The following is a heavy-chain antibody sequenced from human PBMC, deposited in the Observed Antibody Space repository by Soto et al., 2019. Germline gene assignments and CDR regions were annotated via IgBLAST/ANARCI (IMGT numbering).Heavy chain of an antibody. Sequence: PSETLSLTCAVHGGSFSGYYWSWIRQPPGKGLEWIGNINYSGSTYYNPSLKSRVTISVDTSKNQFSLKLSSVTAADTAVYYCARRKRESGSGSYGYWGQGTLVTVSS. V-gene: IGHV4-34*01. CDR2: INYSGST. D-gene: IGHD3-10*01. CDR3: ARRKRESGSGSYGY. CDR1: GGSFSGYY. J-gene: IGHJ4*02.